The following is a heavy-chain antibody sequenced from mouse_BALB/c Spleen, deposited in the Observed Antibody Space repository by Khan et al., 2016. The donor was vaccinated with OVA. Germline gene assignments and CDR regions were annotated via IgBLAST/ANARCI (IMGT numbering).Heavy chain of an antibody. J-gene: IGHJ2*01. D-gene: IGHD6-1*01. V-gene: IGHV14-3*02. CDR1: GLNIKDTY. CDR3: ARMGRK. Sequence: VQLKQSAAELVKSGATVKLSCTASGLNIKDTYMHWLKQWPEHGLEWIGRIDPPNGNTKYDPKLQGKASITADTSSVTTYLKLSNLTAEGTGVYYCARMGRKWGQGTTLTVSS. CDR2: IDPPNGNT.